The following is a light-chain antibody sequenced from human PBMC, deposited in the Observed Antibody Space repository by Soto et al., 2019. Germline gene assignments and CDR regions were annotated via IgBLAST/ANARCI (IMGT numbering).Light chain of an antibody. Sequence: LTQPASVSDSPGQSITISCTGTSSDVGGSNFVSWYQQHPGKPPKLIIYDVANRPSGVSNRFSGSKSGSTASLIISRLQTEDEADYYCVSYTSSTTYVFGTGTKVTLL. V-gene: IGLV2-14*03. CDR1: SSDVGGSNF. CDR2: DVA. CDR3: VSYTSSTTYV. J-gene: IGLJ1*01.